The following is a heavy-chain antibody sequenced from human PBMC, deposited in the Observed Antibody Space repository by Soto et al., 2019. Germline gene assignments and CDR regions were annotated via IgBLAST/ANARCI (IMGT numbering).Heavy chain of an antibody. V-gene: IGHV1-46*01. CDR1: GYTFTSDH. Sequence: ASVKVSCNASGYTFTSDHMHLLRQAPGQGLEWMGIINPSGGSTSYAQKFQGRVTMTRDTSTSTVYMELSSLRSEDTAVYYCARVAVGATHDYWGQGTLVTVSS. J-gene: IGHJ4*02. D-gene: IGHD1-26*01. CDR2: INPSGGST. CDR3: ARVAVGATHDY.